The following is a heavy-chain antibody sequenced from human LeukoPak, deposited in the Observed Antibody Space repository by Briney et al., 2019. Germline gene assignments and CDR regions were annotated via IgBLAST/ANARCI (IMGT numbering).Heavy chain of an antibody. V-gene: IGHV3-11*01. Sequence: PGGSLRLSCAAAGFTFSDYYMSWIRQAPGKGLEWVSYISSSGSTLYYADSVKGRFTISRDNAKNSLYLQMNSLRAEDTAVYYCARDWSYYGSGSYYKGDAFDIWGQGTMVTVSS. CDR3: ARDWSYYGSGSYYKGDAFDI. D-gene: IGHD3-10*01. CDR1: GFTFSDYY. CDR2: ISSSGSTL. J-gene: IGHJ3*02.